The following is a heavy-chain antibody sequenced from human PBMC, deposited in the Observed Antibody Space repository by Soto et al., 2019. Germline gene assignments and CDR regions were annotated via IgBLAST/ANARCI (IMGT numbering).Heavy chain of an antibody. CDR1: GGSISSYY. CDR3: ARIRGYCSSTSCYYRKGYYYYGMDV. J-gene: IGHJ6*02. V-gene: IGHV4-59*01. CDR2: IYYSGST. D-gene: IGHD2-2*01. Sequence: SETLSLTCTVSGGSISSYYWSWIRQPPGKGLEWIGYIYYSGSTNYNPSLKSRVTISVDTSRNQFSLKLSSVTAADTAVYYCARIRGYCSSTSCYYRKGYYYYGMDVWGQGTTVTVYS.